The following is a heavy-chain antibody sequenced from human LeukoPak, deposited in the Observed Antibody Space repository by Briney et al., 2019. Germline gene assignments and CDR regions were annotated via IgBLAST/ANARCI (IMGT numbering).Heavy chain of an antibody. CDR2: ISGSGGST. V-gene: IGHV3-23*01. J-gene: IGHJ6*02. CDR3: AKAMSYYYYYYGMDV. Sequence: GGSLRLSCAASGFTFSSYAMSWVRQAPGKGLEWVSAISGSGGSTYYADSVKGRFTISRDNSKNTLYLQMNSLRAEDTAVYYCAKAMSYYYYYYGMDVWGQGTTVTVSS. CDR1: GFTFSSYA. D-gene: IGHD5/OR15-5a*01.